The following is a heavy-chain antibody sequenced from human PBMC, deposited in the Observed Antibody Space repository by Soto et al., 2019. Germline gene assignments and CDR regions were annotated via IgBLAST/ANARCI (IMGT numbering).Heavy chain of an antibody. CDR2: IYYSGST. J-gene: IGHJ5*02. Sequence: QLQLQESGPGLVKPSETLSLTCTVSGGSISSSSYYWGWNRQPPGKGLEWIGSIYYSGSTYYNPSLKSRVTISVDTSKNQFSLKLSSVTAADTAVYYCATTGGTLWFGELLYPAWGQCTLVTVSS. CDR1: GGSISSSSYY. CDR3: ATTGGTLWFGELLYPA. V-gene: IGHV4-39*01. D-gene: IGHD3-10*01.